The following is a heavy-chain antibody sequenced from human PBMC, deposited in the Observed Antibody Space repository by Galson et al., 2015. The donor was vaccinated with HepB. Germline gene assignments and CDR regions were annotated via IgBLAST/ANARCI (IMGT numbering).Heavy chain of an antibody. CDR3: ARGGGYDFWSGYYGDY. CDR2: ISYDGSNK. J-gene: IGHJ4*02. Sequence: SLRLSCAASGFTFSSHGMHWVRQAPGKGLEWVAVISYDGSNKYYADSVKGRFTISRDNSRNTLYLQMNSLRAEDTAVYYCARGGGYDFWSGYYGDYWGQGTLSPSPQ. CDR1: GFTFSSHG. D-gene: IGHD3-3*01. V-gene: IGHV3-30*19.